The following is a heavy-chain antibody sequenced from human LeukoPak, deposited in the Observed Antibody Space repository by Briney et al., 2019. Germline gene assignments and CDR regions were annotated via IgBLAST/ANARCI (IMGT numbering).Heavy chain of an antibody. J-gene: IGHJ4*02. CDR2: IYYSGSP. CDR3: AGIAENFDY. CDR1: GGSISSYY. V-gene: IGHV4-59*01. Sequence: SETLSLTCTVSGGSISSYYWSWIRQPPGKGLEWIGYIYYSGSPNYNPSLKSRVTISVDTSKNQFSLKLSSVTAADTAVYYCAGIAENFDYWGQGTLVTVSS. D-gene: IGHD6-13*01.